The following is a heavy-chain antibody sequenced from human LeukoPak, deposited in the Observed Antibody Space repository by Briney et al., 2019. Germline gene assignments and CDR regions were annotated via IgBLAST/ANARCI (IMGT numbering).Heavy chain of an antibody. V-gene: IGHV5-51*01. CDR1: GYDFTTYW. Sequence: GESLKISCKVSGYDFTTYWIGWVRQMPGKGLGWMGIIYPGDSDTRYSPSFPGQVTISADESISTAYLQWSSLKASDAAMYYCARHRSADDGRRLDSWGQGTLVTVSS. CDR2: IYPGDSDT. CDR3: ARHRSADDGRRLDS. D-gene: IGHD2-2*01. J-gene: IGHJ4*02.